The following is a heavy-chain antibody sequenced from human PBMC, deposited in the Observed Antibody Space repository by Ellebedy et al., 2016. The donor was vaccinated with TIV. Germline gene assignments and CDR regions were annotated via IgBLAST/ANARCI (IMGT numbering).Heavy chain of an antibody. D-gene: IGHD6-13*01. CDR1: GFTFSSYA. CDR3: VKPWRSSSWYSNWFDP. V-gene: IGHV3-64D*09. CDR2: ISSNGVTT. Sequence: GESLKISCSVSGFTFSSYAMHWVRQAPGKGLQYVSAISSNGVTTDYADSVEGRFTISRDNSKNTLYLQMSSLRPEDTAVYYCVKPWRSSSWYSNWFDPWGQGTLVTVSS. J-gene: IGHJ5*02.